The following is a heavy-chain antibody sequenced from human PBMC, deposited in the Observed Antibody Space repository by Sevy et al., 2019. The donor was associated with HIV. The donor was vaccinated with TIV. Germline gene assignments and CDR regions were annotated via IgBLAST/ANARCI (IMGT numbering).Heavy chain of an antibody. CDR3: ARAPPVRSGDDSLNWLDP. J-gene: IGHJ5*02. Sequence: SETQSLTCTVSGGSISAYYWSWLRQPPGKGLEYIGDIYYTGSTYYNPSLKSRVTISVDTSKNQFSLNLRSVTAVDTAVYYCARAPPVRSGDDSLNWLDPWGQGILVTVSS. D-gene: IGHD5-12*01. CDR1: GGSISAYY. V-gene: IGHV4-59*12. CDR2: IYYTGST.